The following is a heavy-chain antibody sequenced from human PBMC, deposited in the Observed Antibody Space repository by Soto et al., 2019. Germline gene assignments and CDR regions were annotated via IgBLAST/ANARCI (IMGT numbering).Heavy chain of an antibody. Sequence: SEPLSLTCAVYGGTFSGYYWSWIRQSPGKGLEWIGEINHSGSTNYNPSLKSRVTISVDTSKNQFSLKLSSVTAADTAAYYCARKPGIAVAGLRSYYFDYWGQGTLVTVSS. CDR3: ARKPGIAVAGLRSYYFDY. CDR1: GGTFSGYY. CDR2: INHSGST. J-gene: IGHJ4*02. D-gene: IGHD6-19*01. V-gene: IGHV4-34*01.